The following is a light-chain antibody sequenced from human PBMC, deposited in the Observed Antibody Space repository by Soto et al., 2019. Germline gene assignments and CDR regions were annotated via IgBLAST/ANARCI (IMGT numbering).Light chain of an antibody. J-gene: IGLJ3*02. CDR1: SSDVGGYNY. CDR2: EVS. CDR3: SSYAGSNEIV. V-gene: IGLV2-8*01. Sequence: QSALTQPPSASGSPGQSVTISCTGTSSDVGGYNYVSWYQQHPGKAPKLMIYEVSKWPSGVPDRFSGSKSGNTASLTVSGLQAEDEADYYCSSYAGSNEIVFGGGTKVTVL.